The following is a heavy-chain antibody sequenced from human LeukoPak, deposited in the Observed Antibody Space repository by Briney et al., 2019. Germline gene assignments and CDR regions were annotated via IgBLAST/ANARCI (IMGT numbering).Heavy chain of an antibody. V-gene: IGHV3-21*01. J-gene: IGHJ4*02. CDR1: GFTFSSYS. D-gene: IGHD4-17*01. Sequence: SGGSLRLSCAASGFTFSSYSMNWVRQAPGKGLEWVSSISSSSSYIYCADSVKGRFTISRDNAKNSLYLQMNSLRAEDTAVYYCAREPTTVTTAFDYWGQGTLVTVSS. CDR2: ISSSSSYI. CDR3: AREPTTVTTAFDY.